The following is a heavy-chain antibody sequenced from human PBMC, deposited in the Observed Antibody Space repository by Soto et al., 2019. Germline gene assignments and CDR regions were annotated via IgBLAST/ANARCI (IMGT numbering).Heavy chain of an antibody. D-gene: IGHD2-8*01. Sequence: QVQLVQSGAEVKKPGASVKVSCKASGYTFTTYDISWVRQAPGQGLEWMGRISTYNGNTNYPQSLQGRLTLTTDTSTSTAYRELRRRRSDDTAVYYCARDPYHGLMVNAPNLYGMDVWGQGTTVTVSS. CDR2: ISTYNGNT. J-gene: IGHJ6*02. CDR3: ARDPYHGLMVNAPNLYGMDV. V-gene: IGHV1-18*01. CDR1: GYTFTTYD.